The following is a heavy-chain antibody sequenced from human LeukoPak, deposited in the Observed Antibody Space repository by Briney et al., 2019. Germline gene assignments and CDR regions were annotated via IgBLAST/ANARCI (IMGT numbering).Heavy chain of an antibody. Sequence: SETLSLTCTVSGGSISSYYWSWIRQPPGKGLEWIGYIYYSGSTNYNPSLKSRVTISVDTSKNQFSLKLSSVTAADTAVYYCARHPNLYYGSGFDYWGQGTLVTVSS. CDR2: IYYSGST. D-gene: IGHD3-10*01. J-gene: IGHJ4*02. V-gene: IGHV4-59*08. CDR3: ARHPNLYYGSGFDY. CDR1: GGSISSYY.